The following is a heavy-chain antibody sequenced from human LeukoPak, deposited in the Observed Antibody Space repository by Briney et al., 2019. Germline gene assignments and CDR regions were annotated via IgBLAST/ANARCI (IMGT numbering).Heavy chain of an antibody. D-gene: IGHD3-10*01. CDR3: ARVGGSGSYYLVYYYYMDV. CDR2: INHSGST. CDR1: GGSFSGYY. V-gene: IGHV4-34*01. Sequence: PSETLSLTCAVYGGSFSGYYWSWIRQPPGKGLEWIGEINHSGSTNYNPSLKSRVTISVDTSKNQFSLKLSSVTAADTAVYYCARVGGSGSYYLVYYYYMDVWGKGTTVTVSS. J-gene: IGHJ6*03.